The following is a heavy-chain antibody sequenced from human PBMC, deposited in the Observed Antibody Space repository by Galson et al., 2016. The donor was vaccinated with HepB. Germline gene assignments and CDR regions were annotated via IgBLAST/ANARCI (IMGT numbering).Heavy chain of an antibody. CDR3: ARDANWGAFGYGMDV. V-gene: IGHV4-59*01. CDR1: GDSLTDYF. D-gene: IGHD7-27*01. J-gene: IGHJ6*02. Sequence: ETLSLTCTVSGDSLTDYFWSFIRQAPGKGLEWIGFIYHNGNTDYNPSLKSRVTISIDTSKNQFSLKLPFVTAADTAVYFSARDANWGAFGYGMDVWGQGTTVTVSS. CDR2: IYHNGNT.